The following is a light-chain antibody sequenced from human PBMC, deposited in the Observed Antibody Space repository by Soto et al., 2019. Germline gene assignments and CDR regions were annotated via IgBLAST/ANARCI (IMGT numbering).Light chain of an antibody. J-gene: IGLJ1*01. CDR1: SSDVGGYHY. V-gene: IGLV2-14*01. CDR2: DVS. Sequence: QSALTQPASVSGSPGQSSTISCTGTSSDVGGYHYVSWYQQHPGKAPKLMIYDVSDRPSGVSNRFSGAKSGNTASLTSTGLQAEDEADDYCSSYTSSSTDVFGTGTKVTVL. CDR3: SSYTSSSTDV.